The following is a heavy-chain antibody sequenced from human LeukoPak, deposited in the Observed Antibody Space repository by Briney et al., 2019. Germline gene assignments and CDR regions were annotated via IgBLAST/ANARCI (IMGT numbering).Heavy chain of an antibody. CDR1: GYTFTGYY. CDR3: ARGANRAVAGTALY. CDR2: INPNSGGT. Sequence: GASVKVSCKASGYTFTGYYMHWVRQAPGQGLEGMGWINPNSGGTNYAQKFQGRVTMTRDTSISTAYMELSRLRSDDTAAYYCARGANRAVAGTALYWGQGTLVTVSS. D-gene: IGHD6-19*01. V-gene: IGHV1-2*02. J-gene: IGHJ4*02.